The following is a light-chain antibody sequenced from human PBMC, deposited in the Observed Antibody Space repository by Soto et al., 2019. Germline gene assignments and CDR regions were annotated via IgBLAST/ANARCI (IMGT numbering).Light chain of an antibody. J-gene: IGKJ1*01. Sequence: QMTPYPPTLSASGGGRSRCTPRAGQSISSWLAWYQQKPGKAPKLLIYQASTLESGVPLRFSGSGSGTEITLTISSLQPDDFATYFCQQYNSYWTFGQGTKVDIK. CDR1: QSISSW. CDR3: QQYNSYWT. CDR2: QAS. V-gene: IGKV1-5*03.